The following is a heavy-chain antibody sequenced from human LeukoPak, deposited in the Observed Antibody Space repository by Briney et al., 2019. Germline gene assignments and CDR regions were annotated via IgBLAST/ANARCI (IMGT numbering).Heavy chain of an antibody. CDR1: GYTFTSYD. Sequence: ASVKVSCKASGYTFTSYDINWVRQATGQGLEWMGWMNPNSGNTGYAQKFQGRVTMTRNTSISTAYMELSSLRSEDTAVYYCARGGIAAADAFYYYYYMDVWGKETTVTVSS. J-gene: IGHJ6*03. V-gene: IGHV1-8*01. CDR3: ARGGIAAADAFYYYYYMDV. D-gene: IGHD6-13*01. CDR2: MNPNSGNT.